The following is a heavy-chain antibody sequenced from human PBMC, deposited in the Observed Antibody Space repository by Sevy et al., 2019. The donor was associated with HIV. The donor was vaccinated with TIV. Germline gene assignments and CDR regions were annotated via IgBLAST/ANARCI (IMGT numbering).Heavy chain of an antibody. J-gene: IGHJ4*02. CDR1: GFTFSNAW. CDR2: IKSKADCGTT. CDR3: TTSYYYDSTTYYHFDY. Sequence: GGSLRLSCAASGFTFSNAWMSWVRQTPGKGLEWVGHIKSKADCGTTDYAAPVKGRFTILRDDSKNTLYLQMNSLKTEDTAVYYCTTSYYYDSTTYYHFDYWGQGILVTVSS. D-gene: IGHD3-22*01. V-gene: IGHV3-15*01.